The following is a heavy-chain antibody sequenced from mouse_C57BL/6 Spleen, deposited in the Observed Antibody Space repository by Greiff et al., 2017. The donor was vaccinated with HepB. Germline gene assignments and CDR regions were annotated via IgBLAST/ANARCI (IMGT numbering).Heavy chain of an antibody. Sequence: EVMLVESGGGLVKPGGSLKLSCAASGFTFSSYTMSWVRQTPEKRLEWVATISGGGGNTYYPDSVKGRFTISRANAKNTLYLQMSSLRSEDTALYYCSRHRVYYDYDRSYAYWGQGTLVTVSA. D-gene: IGHD2-4*01. V-gene: IGHV5-9*01. CDR2: ISGGGGNT. CDR3: SRHRVYYDYDRSYAY. CDR1: GFTFSSYT. J-gene: IGHJ3*01.